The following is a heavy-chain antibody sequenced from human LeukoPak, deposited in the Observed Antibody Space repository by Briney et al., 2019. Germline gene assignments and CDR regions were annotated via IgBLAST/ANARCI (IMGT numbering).Heavy chain of an antibody. CDR3: ASTTIFGVVNVDMDV. V-gene: IGHV1-18*01. CDR2: ISAYNGNT. D-gene: IGHD3-3*01. CDR1: GYTFTSYG. J-gene: IGHJ6*02. Sequence: ASVKVSCKASGYTFTSYGISWVRQAPGQGLEWMGWISAYNGNTNYAQKLQGRVTMTTDTSTSTAYMELRSLRSDDTAVYYCASTTIFGVVNVDMDVWGQGTTVTVSS.